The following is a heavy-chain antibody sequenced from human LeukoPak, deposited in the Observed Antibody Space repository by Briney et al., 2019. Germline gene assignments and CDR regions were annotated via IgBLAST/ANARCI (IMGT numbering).Heavy chain of an antibody. J-gene: IGHJ4*02. CDR2: IWYDGSSK. V-gene: IGHV3-30*02. D-gene: IGHD3-10*01. Sequence: RGSLRLSCAASGFTFSSYGMHWVRQAPGKGLEWVAVIWYDGSSKYYADSVKGRFTISRDNSENTLYLQMNSLRAEDTAVYYCAKEKASGVVGYWGQGTLVTVSS. CDR3: AKEKASGVVGY. CDR1: GFTFSSYG.